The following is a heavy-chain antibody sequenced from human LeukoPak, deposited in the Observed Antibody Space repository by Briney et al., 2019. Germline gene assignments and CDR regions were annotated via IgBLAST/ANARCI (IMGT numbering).Heavy chain of an antibody. CDR3: AKPYCSSTSCEDYYYYYMDV. V-gene: IGHV3-23*01. J-gene: IGHJ6*03. CDR1: GFTFSSYA. Sequence: GGSLRLSCAASGFTFSSYAMSWVRQAPGKGLEWVSAISGSGGSTYYADSVKGRFTISRDNSKNTLYLQMNSLRAEDTAVYYCAKPYCSSTSCEDYYYYYMDVWGKGTTVTVSS. CDR2: ISGSGGST. D-gene: IGHD2-2*01.